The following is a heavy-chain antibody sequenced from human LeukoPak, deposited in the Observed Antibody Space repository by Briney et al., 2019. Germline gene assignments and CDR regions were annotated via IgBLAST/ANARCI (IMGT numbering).Heavy chain of an antibody. CDR1: GFTFSSYG. D-gene: IGHD3-10*01. Sequence: QPGGSLRLSCAASGFTFSSYGMHWVRQAPGKGLEWVAVISYDGSNKYYADSVKGRFTISRDNSKNTLYLQMNSLRAGGTAVYYCAKVNYYGSGSYRVYYYGLDVWGKGTTVTVSS. CDR2: ISYDGSNK. V-gene: IGHV3-30*18. CDR3: AKVNYYGSGSYRVYYYGLDV. J-gene: IGHJ6*04.